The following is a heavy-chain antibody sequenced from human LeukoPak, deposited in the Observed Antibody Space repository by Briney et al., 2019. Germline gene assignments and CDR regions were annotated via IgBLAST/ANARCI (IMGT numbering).Heavy chain of an antibody. V-gene: IGHV4-34*01. J-gene: IGHJ4*02. CDR2: INHSGST. Sequence: SETLSLTCAVYGGSFSSYYWSWIRQPPGKGLEWIGEINHSGSTNYNPSLKSRVTISVDTSKNQFSLKLSSVTAADTAVYYCARHGYDSSGYSLRDWGQGTLVTVSS. CDR1: GGSFSSYY. CDR3: ARHGYDSSGYSLRD. D-gene: IGHD3-22*01.